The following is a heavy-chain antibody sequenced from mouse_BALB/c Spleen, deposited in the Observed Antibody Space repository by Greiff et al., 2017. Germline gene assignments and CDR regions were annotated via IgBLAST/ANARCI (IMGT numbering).Heavy chain of an antibody. Sequence: VQLQQSGAELVKPGASVKLSCTASGFTFTDTFMHWVKQRPEQGLEWIGRIDPANGNTKYNPKFQGKATITTYTSSNTAYLQISSLTSADAAVYYCALIYDGLWFAYWGQGTLVTVSA. CDR1: GFTFTDTF. V-gene: IGHV14-3*02. CDR3: ALIYDGLWFAY. J-gene: IGHJ3*01. D-gene: IGHD2-3*01. CDR2: IDPANGNT.